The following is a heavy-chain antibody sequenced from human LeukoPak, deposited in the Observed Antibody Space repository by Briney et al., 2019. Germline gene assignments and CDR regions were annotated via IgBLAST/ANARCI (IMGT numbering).Heavy chain of an antibody. CDR2: VKSKTDGGAI. D-gene: IGHD3-22*01. Sequence: GGSLRLSCAASGFSFSNAWMSWFRQAPGKGLAWVGRVKSKTDGGAIEYAAPVKGRFTISRDDSKNTLHLQMNSLKTEDTAVYYCSTGTTYYYERTGYVLWGQGTLVTVSS. J-gene: IGHJ4*02. CDR3: STGTTYYYERTGYVL. V-gene: IGHV3-15*01. CDR1: GFSFSNAW.